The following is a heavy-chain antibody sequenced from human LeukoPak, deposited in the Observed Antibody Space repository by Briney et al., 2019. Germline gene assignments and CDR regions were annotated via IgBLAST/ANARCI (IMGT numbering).Heavy chain of an antibody. CDR3: ATTYYYGSGSPFDY. V-gene: IGHV1-69*06. CDR1: GGTFSSYA. CDR2: IIPIFGTA. Sequence: ASVKVSCKASGGTFSSYAISWVRQAPGQGLEWMGGIIPIFGTANYAQKFQGRVTMTEDTSTDTAYMELSSLRSEDTAVYYCATTYYYGSGSPFDYWGQGTLVTVSS. J-gene: IGHJ4*02. D-gene: IGHD3-10*01.